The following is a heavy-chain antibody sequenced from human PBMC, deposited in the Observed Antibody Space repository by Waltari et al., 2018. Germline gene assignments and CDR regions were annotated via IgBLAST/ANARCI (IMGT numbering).Heavy chain of an antibody. CDR3: ARSVLRYFDWLLHY. J-gene: IGHJ4*02. V-gene: IGHV3-21*01. CDR1: GFTFRSYS. D-gene: IGHD3-9*01. CDR2: ISSSSYI. Sequence: EVQLVESGGGLVKPGGSLRLSCAASGFTFRSYSLNWVRQAPGKGLEWVSSISSSSYIYYADSVKGRFTISRDNAKNSLYLQMNSLRAEDTAVYYCARSVLRYFDWLLHYWGQGTLVTVSS.